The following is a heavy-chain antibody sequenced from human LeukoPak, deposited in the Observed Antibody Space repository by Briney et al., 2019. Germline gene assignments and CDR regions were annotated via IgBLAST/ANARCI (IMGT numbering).Heavy chain of an antibody. CDR3: AREGNIVVVPAADYYYYYMDV. Sequence: ASVKVSCKASGYTFTSYGISWVRQAPGQGLEWMGWISAYNGNTNYAQKLQGRVTMTTDTSTSTAYMELRSLRSDDTAVYYCAREGNIVVVPAADYYYYYMDVWGKGTTVTVSS. J-gene: IGHJ6*03. CDR2: ISAYNGNT. D-gene: IGHD2-2*01. CDR1: GYTFTSYG. V-gene: IGHV1-18*01.